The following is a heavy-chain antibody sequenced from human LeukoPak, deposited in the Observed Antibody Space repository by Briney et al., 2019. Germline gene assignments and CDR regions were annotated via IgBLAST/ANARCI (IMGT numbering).Heavy chain of an antibody. CDR3: ARAPTGQGELPQDNWFDP. CDR2: IYYSRST. D-gene: IGHD1-26*01. J-gene: IGHJ5*02. V-gene: IGHV4-39*07. Sequence: SETLSLTCTVSGGSISSSSYYWGWIRQPPGKGLEWIGSIYYSRSTYYNPSLKSRVTISVDTSKNQFSLKLSSVTAADTAVYYCARAPTGQGELPQDNWFDPWGQGTLVTVSS. CDR1: GGSISSSSYY.